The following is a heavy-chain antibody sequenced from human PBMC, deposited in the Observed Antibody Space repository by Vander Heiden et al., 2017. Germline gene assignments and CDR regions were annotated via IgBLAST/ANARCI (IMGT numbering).Heavy chain of an antibody. Sequence: QVQLVQSGAEVKKPGASVKVSCKASGYSFTGYYFRWVRQAPGQGLEWMGWINPHNGATKYAQKFQGRVTMTRDTSISTAYMDLSSLRSDDTAVYYCAKDEGTVTAFDYWGQGTLVTVSS. CDR2: INPHNGAT. D-gene: IGHD2-21*02. J-gene: IGHJ4*02. CDR3: AKDEGTVTAFDY. CDR1: GYSFTGYY. V-gene: IGHV1-2*02.